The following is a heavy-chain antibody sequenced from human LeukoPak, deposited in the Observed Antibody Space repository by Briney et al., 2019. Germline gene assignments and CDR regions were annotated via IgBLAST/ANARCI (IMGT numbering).Heavy chain of an antibody. J-gene: IGHJ4*02. CDR1: GFTFSSYS. CDR2: IKQDGSEK. V-gene: IGHV3-7*01. CDR3: ARGRSFDSRATNGF. D-gene: IGHD3-22*01. Sequence: GGSLRLSCAASGFTFSSYSMNWVRQAPGKGLEWVADIKQDGSEKYYVASVKGRFTISTDNDKNSLYLQMNSLRAEDTAVYYCARGRSFDSRATNGFWGQGTLVTASS.